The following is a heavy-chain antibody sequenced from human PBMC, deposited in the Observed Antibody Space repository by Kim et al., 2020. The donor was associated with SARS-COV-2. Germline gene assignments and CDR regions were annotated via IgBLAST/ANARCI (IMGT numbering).Heavy chain of an antibody. J-gene: IGHJ4*02. CDR3: AKGPKYYDSSGYLDY. D-gene: IGHD3-22*01. Sequence: DSVKGRFTISRDNSKNTLYLQMNSLRAEDTAVYYCAKGPKYYDSSGYLDYWGQGTLVTVSS. V-gene: IGHV3-23*01.